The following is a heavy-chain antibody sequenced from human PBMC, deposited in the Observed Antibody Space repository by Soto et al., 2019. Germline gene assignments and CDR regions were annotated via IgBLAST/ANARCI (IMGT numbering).Heavy chain of an antibody. Sequence: SVKVSRKASGGTFSSYAISWVRQAPGQGLEWMGGIIPIFGTANYAQKFQGRVTITADESTSTAYMELSSLRSEDTAVYYCARRDDRLAAAGPEDYYYYGMDVWGQGTTVTVSS. CDR3: ARRDDRLAAAGPEDYYYYGMDV. CDR2: IIPIFGTA. V-gene: IGHV1-69*13. CDR1: GGTFSSYA. D-gene: IGHD6-13*01. J-gene: IGHJ6*02.